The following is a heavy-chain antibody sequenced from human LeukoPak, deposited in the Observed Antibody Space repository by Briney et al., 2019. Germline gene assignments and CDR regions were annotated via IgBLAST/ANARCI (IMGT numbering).Heavy chain of an antibody. V-gene: IGHV4-34*01. D-gene: IGHD3-10*01. CDR3: ARVMVRGVIIN. J-gene: IGHJ4*02. CDR2: INHSGST. Sequence: KTSETLSLTCAVYGGSFSGYYWSWIRQPPGKGLEWIGEINHSGSTNYNPSLKSRVTISVDTSKNQFSLKLSSVTAADTAVYYCARVMVRGVIINWGQGTLVTVSS. CDR1: GGSFSGYY.